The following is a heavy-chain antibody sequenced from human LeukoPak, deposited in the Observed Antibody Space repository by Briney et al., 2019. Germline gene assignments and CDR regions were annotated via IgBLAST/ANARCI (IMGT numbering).Heavy chain of an antibody. D-gene: IGHD4-23*01. Sequence: SETPSLTCTVSGGSISSGSYYWSWIRQPAGKGLEWIGRIYTSGSTNSNPSLKSRVIISVDTSKNQFSLKLSSVTAADTAVYYCARATVVTPFLFDYWGQGTLVTVSS. CDR1: GGSISSGSYY. J-gene: IGHJ4*02. CDR3: ARATVVTPFLFDY. CDR2: IYTSGST. V-gene: IGHV4-61*02.